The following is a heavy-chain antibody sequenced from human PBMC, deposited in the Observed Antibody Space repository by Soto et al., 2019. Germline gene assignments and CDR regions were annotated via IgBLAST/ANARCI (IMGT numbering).Heavy chain of an antibody. D-gene: IGHD6-19*01. CDR2: IDQSGGT. CDR1: GDSLRGQS. V-gene: IGHV4-34*01. J-gene: IGHJ6*02. Sequence: WETLSLTCAVVGDSLRGQSWNWIRQSPGKGLEWIGEIDQSGGTNYNPSLKSRAIISDDTSKNQFSLTLTFVTAADTAAYYCAREDSYGWSGESLDVWGQGTTVTVSS. CDR3: AREDSYGWSGESLDV.